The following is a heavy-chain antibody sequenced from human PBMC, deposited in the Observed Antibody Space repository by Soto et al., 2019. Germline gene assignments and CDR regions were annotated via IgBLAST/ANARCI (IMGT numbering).Heavy chain of an antibody. CDR1: GGSTSSSSYY. CDR2: IYYSGST. J-gene: IGHJ4*02. V-gene: IGHV4-39*01. CDR3: ARQQGMNHGYGDYVLLVPTLDY. D-gene: IGHD4-17*01. Sequence: SETLSLTCTVSGGSTSSSSYYWGWIRQPPGKGLEWIGSIYYSGSTYYNPSLKSRVTISVDTSKNQFSLKLSSVTAADTAVYYCARQQGMNHGYGDYVLLVPTLDYWGQGTLVTVSS.